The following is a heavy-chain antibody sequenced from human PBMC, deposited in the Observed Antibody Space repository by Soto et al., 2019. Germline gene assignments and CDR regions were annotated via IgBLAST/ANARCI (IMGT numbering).Heavy chain of an antibody. Sequence: ASVKVSCKASGYTFTSYYMDCLRQAPGQGLEWMGIINPSGGSTSYAQKFQGRVTMTRDTSTSTVYMELSSLRSDDTAVYYCARDLSGRPPYAMHVWGQGTTVPVSS. D-gene: IGHD6-19*01. CDR2: INPSGGST. CDR3: ARDLSGRPPYAMHV. V-gene: IGHV1-46*01. J-gene: IGHJ6*02. CDR1: GYTFTSYY.